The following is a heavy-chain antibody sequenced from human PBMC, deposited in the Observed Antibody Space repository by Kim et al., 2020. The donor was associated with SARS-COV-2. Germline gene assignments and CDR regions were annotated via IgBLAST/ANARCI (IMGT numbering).Heavy chain of an antibody. V-gene: IGHV1-2*06. CDR1: GYTFTGYY. CDR2: INPNSGGT. J-gene: IGHJ3*02. CDR3: ARDGFYNWNDRGAFDI. Sequence: ASVKVSCKASGYTFTGYYMHWVRQAPGQGLEWMGRINPNSGGTNYAQKFQGRVTMTRDTSISTAYMELSRLRSDDTAVYYCARDGFYNWNDRGAFDIWGQGTMVTVSS. D-gene: IGHD1-20*01.